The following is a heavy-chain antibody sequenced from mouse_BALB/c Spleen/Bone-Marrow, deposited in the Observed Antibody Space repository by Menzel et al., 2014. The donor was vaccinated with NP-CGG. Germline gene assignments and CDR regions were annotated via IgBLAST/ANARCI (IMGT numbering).Heavy chain of an antibody. CDR3: AKESACYGNGGAMVY. J-gene: IGHJ4*01. CDR1: GYSFTGSN. Sequence: VQLQQSGAELGKPGASVKISCKASGYSFTGSNMSWVKQSHRKSLEWIGYIDPYNGGTSYNQKSKGKATLTVDRSYSTAYMHLNILTTEDSAIYCCAKESACYGNGGAMVYWGQGTSVTVSS. D-gene: IGHD2-10*01. CDR2: IDPYNGGT. V-gene: IGHV1S135*01.